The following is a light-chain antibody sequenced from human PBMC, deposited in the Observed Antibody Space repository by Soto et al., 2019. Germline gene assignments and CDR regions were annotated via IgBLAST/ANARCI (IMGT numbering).Light chain of an antibody. CDR2: DVS. J-gene: IGLJ3*02. V-gene: IGLV2-14*01. CDR1: SSDVGGYNY. CDR3: SSYTSSSPLV. Sequence: QSALTQPASVSGSPGQSITISCTGTSSDVGGYNYVSWYQQHPGKAPKLMIYDVSNRPSGVSNRFSGSKSGNTASLPISGLQAEDEADYYCSSYTSSSPLVFGGGTKLTVL.